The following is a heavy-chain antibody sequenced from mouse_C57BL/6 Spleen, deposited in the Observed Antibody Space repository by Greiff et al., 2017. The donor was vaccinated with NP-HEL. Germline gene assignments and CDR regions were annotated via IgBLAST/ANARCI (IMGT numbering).Heavy chain of an antibody. J-gene: IGHJ4*01. V-gene: IGHV1-82*01. CDR3: ARRPTTVVAPFAMEY. CDR1: GYAFSSSW. D-gene: IGHD1-1*01. CDR2: IYPGDGDT. Sequence: VQLQQSGPELVQPGASVKISCKASGYAFSSSWMNWVKQRPGKGLEWIGRIYPGDGDTNYNGTFKGKATLTADKSSSTAYMQLSSLTSEDSAVYFCARRPTTVVAPFAMEYWGQGTSVTVSS.